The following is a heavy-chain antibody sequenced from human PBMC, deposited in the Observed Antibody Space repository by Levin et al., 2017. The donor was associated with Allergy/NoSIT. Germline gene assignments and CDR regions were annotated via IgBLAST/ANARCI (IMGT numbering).Heavy chain of an antibody. Sequence: GGSLRLSCAASGFTFGSYSMNWVRQAPGKGLEWVSYISPSSSPIYYADSVKGRFTISRDNAKNSLYLRVNSLRAEDTAVYYCARDNGRYNYGNTFDYWGQGILVTVSS. CDR3: ARDNGRYNYGNTFDY. CDR1: GFTFGSYS. CDR2: ISPSSSPI. D-gene: IGHD3-10*01. V-gene: IGHV3-48*01. J-gene: IGHJ4*02.